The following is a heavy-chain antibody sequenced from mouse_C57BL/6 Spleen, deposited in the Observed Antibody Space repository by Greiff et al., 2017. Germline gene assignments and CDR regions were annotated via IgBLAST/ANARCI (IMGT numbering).Heavy chain of an antibody. CDR3: TVEGMDY. J-gene: IGHJ4*01. CDR1: GFTFSNYL. Sequence: EVQLVESGGGLVQPGGSMKLSCVASGFTFSNYLMNWVRQSPEKGLEWVAQIRLKSDYYATHYAESVKGRFTISRDDSKSSVYLQMNNLRAEDTGIYYCTVEGMDYWGQGTSVTVSS. V-gene: IGHV6-3*01. CDR2: IRLKSDYYAT.